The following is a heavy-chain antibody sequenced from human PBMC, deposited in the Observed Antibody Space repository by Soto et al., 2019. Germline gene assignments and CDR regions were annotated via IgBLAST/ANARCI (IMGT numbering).Heavy chain of an antibody. V-gene: IGHV4-59*08. D-gene: IGHD6-19*01. CDR1: GGSISSYY. J-gene: IGHJ4*02. Sequence: QVQLQESGPGLVKPSETLSLTCTVSGGSISSYYWSWIRQPPGKGLEWIGYIYYSGSTNYNPSLKSRVTISVDTSKNQFSLKLSSVTAADTAVYSCARQVGGWAPWYFDYWGQGTLVTVSS. CDR3: ARQVGGWAPWYFDY. CDR2: IYYSGST.